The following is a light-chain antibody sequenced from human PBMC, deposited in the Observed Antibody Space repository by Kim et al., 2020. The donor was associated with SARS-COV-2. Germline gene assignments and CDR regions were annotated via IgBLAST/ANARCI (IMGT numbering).Light chain of an antibody. CDR2: WAS. J-gene: IGKJ1*01. Sequence: ATINCKSSQSVLYSSNNKNYLAWYQQKPGQPPKLLIYWASTRESGVPDRFSGRGSGTDFTLTISSLQAEDVAVYYCQQYYSTPWTFGQGTKVEIK. CDR3: QQYYSTPWT. CDR1: QSVLYSSNNKNY. V-gene: IGKV4-1*01.